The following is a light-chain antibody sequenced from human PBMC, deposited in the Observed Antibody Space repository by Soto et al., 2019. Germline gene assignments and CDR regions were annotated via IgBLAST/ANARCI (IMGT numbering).Light chain of an antibody. V-gene: IGKV1-39*01. Sequence: IQMTQSPSSLSASVGDRVTITCRASQTIDKYLNWYQHIPGRAPKLLIYGASSLQSGVPTRFSGSAGGTYFPLTISSLQHEDFATYYCQQSYSSPGTFGRGTRVE. J-gene: IGKJ1*01. CDR3: QQSYSSPGT. CDR1: QTIDKY. CDR2: GAS.